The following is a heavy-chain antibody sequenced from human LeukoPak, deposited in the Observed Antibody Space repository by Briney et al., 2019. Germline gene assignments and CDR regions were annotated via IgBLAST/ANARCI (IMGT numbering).Heavy chain of an antibody. CDR1: GYTFTSYG. D-gene: IGHD2-8*01. CDR2: ISAYNGNT. V-gene: IGHV1-18*01. CDR3: ASLGYCTNGVCPQFDY. J-gene: IGHJ4*02. Sequence: ASVKVSCKASGYTFTSYGISWVRQAPGQGLEWMGWISAYNGNTNYAQKLQGRVTMTTDTSTSTAYMELRSLRSDDTAVYYCASLGYCTNGVCPQFDYWGQGTLVTVSS.